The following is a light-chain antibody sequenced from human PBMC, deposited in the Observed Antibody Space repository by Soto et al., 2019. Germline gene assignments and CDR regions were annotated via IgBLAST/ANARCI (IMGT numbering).Light chain of an antibody. CDR1: QSLLRKNGRNY. CDR2: LGS. Sequence: DIVMTHSPLSLSFSPGEPASISCRSSQSLLRKNGRNYLDWYVQKPGQSPQLLIYLGSTRASGVPDRFSGSGSGADFTLIISRVEAADVGVYFCMQAQQTPRTFGGGTKVEIK. CDR3: MQAQQTPRT. J-gene: IGKJ4*01. V-gene: IGKV2-28*01.